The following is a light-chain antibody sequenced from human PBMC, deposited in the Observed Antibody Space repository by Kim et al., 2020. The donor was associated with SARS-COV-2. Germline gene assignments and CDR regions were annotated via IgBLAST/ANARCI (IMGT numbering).Light chain of an antibody. CDR1: SSDVGGYNC. J-gene: IGLJ2*01. CDR2: DVS. V-gene: IGLV2-14*03. Sequence: GQSITLSCTGTSSDVGGYNCVSWYQQHPGKAPKLMIYDVSNRPSGVSSRFSGSKSGNTASLTISGLQAEDEADYYCSSYTSSTTLVFGGGTQLTVL. CDR3: SSYTSSTTLV.